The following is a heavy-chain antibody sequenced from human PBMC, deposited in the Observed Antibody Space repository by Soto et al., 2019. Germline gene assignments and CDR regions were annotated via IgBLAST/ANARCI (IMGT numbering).Heavy chain of an antibody. CDR1: RFTFSSYW. CDR2: IKQDGSEK. Sequence: GGSLRLSCAASRFTFSSYWMSWVRQAPGKGLEWVANIKQDGSEKYYVDSVKGRFTISRDNAKNSLYLQMNSLRAEDTAVYYCARDNLKMHGDYDILTGYRSGDYYGMDVWGQGTTVTVS. D-gene: IGHD3-9*01. J-gene: IGHJ6*02. V-gene: IGHV3-7*05. CDR3: ARDNLKMHGDYDILTGYRSGDYYGMDV.